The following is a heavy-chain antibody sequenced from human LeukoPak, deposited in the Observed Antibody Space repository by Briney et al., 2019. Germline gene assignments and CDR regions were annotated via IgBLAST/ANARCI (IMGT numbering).Heavy chain of an antibody. Sequence: GGSLRLSCAASGFTFSSYSMNWVRQAPGKGLEWVSSISSSSSYIYYADSVKGRFTISRDNAKNSLYLQMNGLRAEDTAVYYCARNYGDYEGRYYFDYWGQGTLVTVSS. D-gene: IGHD4-17*01. CDR3: ARNYGDYEGRYYFDY. J-gene: IGHJ4*02. CDR1: GFTFSSYS. V-gene: IGHV3-21*01. CDR2: ISSSSSYI.